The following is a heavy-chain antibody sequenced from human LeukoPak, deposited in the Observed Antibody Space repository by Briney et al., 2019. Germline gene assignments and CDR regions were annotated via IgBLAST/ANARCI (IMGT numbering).Heavy chain of an antibody. Sequence: PGGSLRLSCAASGFTFSNYAMNWVRQAPGKGLEWVSGISGSGGTTYYADSVKGRFTISRDNSKNTLYLQMISLRAEDTAVYYCAKDHYSNYGNWFDPWGQGTLVTVFS. CDR2: ISGSGGTT. J-gene: IGHJ5*02. CDR1: GFTFSNYA. V-gene: IGHV3-23*01. CDR3: AKDHYSNYGNWFDP. D-gene: IGHD4-11*01.